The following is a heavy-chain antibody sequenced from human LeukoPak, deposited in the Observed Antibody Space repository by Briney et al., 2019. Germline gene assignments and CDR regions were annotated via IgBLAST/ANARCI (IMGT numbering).Heavy chain of an antibody. CDR2: VYRRGST. J-gene: IGHJ3*02. CDR3: GRHAYGDSSAAFDI. CDR1: GDSISSNYC. V-gene: IGHV4-4*02. Sequence: PSGTLSLTCAVSGDSISSNYCWRWARQFPGKGLEWIGEVYRRGSTSYNPSLKSRVVISIDKSKNQYSRSLNSVTAADTAMYYCGRHAYGDSSAAFDIWGQGTMVIVSS. D-gene: IGHD4-17*01.